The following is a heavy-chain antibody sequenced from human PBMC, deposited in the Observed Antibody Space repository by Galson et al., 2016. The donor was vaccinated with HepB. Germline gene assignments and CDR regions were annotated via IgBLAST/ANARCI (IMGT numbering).Heavy chain of an antibody. CDR1: GFTFSSYW. CDR3: ARGTPSILAY. Sequence: SLRLSCAASGFTFSSYWMSWVRQAPGKGLEWVANINQEGSEKNYVDSVKSRFTISRDNAKNSLYLQMNSLRAEDTAVYYCARGTPSILAYWGQGTLVTVSS. D-gene: IGHD2-2*01. CDR2: INQEGSEK. J-gene: IGHJ4*02. V-gene: IGHV3-7*01.